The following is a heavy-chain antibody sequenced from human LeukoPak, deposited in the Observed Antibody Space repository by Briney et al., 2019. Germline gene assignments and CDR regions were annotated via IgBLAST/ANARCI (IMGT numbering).Heavy chain of an antibody. V-gene: IGHV3-30*18. CDR2: ISYDGSNK. D-gene: IGHD3-10*01. J-gene: IGHJ4*02. CDR1: GFTFSSYG. CDR3: AKDRIPLLMGTGFDY. Sequence: GGSLRLSCAASGFTFSSYGMHWVRQAPGKGLEWVAVISYDGSNKYHADSVKGRFTISRDNSKNTLYLQMNSLRAEDTAVYYCAKDRIPLLMGTGFDYWGQGTLVTVSS.